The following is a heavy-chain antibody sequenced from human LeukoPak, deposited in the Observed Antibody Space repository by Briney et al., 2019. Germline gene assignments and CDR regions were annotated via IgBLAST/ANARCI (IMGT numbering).Heavy chain of an antibody. V-gene: IGHV4-34*01. J-gene: IGHJ6*03. CDR2: INHSGKT. CDR1: GGSFSGYY. CDR3: ARGGYNYGSDSYFYYFMDD. Sequence: PSETLSLTCAVYGGSFSGYYWSWIRQSPGKGLEWIGEINHSGKTNYNPSFKSRVTMSGDTSKNQFSLKLSSVTAADTAVYSCARGGYNYGSDSYFYYFMDDWGKGTTVTVSS. D-gene: IGHD3-10*01.